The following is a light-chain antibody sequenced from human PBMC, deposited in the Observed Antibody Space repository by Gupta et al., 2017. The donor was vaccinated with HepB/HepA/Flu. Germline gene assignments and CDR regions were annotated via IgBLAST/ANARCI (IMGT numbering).Light chain of an antibody. CDR2: DDG. J-gene: IGLJ3*02. V-gene: IGLV3-21*03. CDR1: NIGSRS. CDR3: QGWDSNSDRV. Sequence: SYVLTQPPSASVAPGKTARSTCGGNNIGSRSVHWYQQKPGQAPVLVVYDDGDRPSGIPERFSGSNSGNTATLTIRRVEAGDEADYCCQGWDSNSDRVFGGGTKLTVL.